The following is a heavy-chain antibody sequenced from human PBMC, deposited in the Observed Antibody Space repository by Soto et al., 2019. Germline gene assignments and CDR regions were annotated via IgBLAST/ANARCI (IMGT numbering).Heavy chain of an antibody. CDR1: GFTFSSFG. D-gene: IGHD5-12*01. J-gene: IGHJ4*02. Sequence: QVQLVESGGGAVQPGGSLRLSCAASGFTFSSFGIHWVRQAPGKGLEWVAVISYDGIDKNYGDSVKGRFTISRENSKNMVYLQMNSLRAEDTAVYYCAKDLREMATIRPDYWGQGILVTVSS. V-gene: IGHV3-30*18. CDR2: ISYDGIDK. CDR3: AKDLREMATIRPDY.